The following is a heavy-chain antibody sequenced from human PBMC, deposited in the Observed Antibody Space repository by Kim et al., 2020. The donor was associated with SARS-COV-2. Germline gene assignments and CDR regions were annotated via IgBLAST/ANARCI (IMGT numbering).Heavy chain of an antibody. J-gene: IGHJ4*02. CDR1: GFTFSSYG. CDR2: ISYDGSNK. CDR3: ASYVSGSYTAMVGTGFIDY. V-gene: IGHV3-30*03. Sequence: GGSLRLSCAASGFTFSSYGMHWVRQAPGKGLEWVAVISYDGSNKYYADSVKGRFTISRDNSKNTLYLQMNSLRAEDTAVYYCASYVSGSYTAMVGTGFIDYWGQGTLVTVSS. D-gene: IGHD5-18*01.